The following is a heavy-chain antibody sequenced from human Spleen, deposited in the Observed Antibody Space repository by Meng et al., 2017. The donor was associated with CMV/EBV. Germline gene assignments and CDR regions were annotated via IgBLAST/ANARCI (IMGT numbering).Heavy chain of an antibody. Sequence: SETLSLTCSVSGYSISAGFYWGWIRQPPGKGLEWIGTIYHNASTYYNPSLKSRVTMSVDTSKNQFSLKLSSVTAADTAVYYCARGLGDYDDYWGQGTLVTVSS. V-gene: IGHV4-38-2*02. CDR1: GYSISAGFY. CDR3: ARGLGDYDDY. J-gene: IGHJ4*02. D-gene: IGHD4-17*01. CDR2: IYHNAST.